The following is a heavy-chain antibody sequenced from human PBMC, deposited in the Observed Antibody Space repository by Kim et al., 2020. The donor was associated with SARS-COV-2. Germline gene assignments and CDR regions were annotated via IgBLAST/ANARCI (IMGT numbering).Heavy chain of an antibody. D-gene: IGHD4-4*01. J-gene: IGHJ4*02. CDR2: IHSGGNT. CDR3: ARVLDYSTDY. CDR1: GITVSSNY. V-gene: IGHV3-66*01. Sequence: LSLTCAASGITVSSNYMSWVRQAPGKGPEWVSIIHSGGNTYYADSVRGRFTIPRDNSKNTLYLQMNSLRVEDSALYYCARVLDYSTDYSGQGTLVTV.